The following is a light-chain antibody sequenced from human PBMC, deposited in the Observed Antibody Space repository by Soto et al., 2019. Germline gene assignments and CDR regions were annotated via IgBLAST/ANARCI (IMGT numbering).Light chain of an antibody. CDR2: DAS. CDR1: QSVSSN. J-gene: IGKJ5*01. Sequence: EIVMTQSPATLSVSPGERATLSCRAIQSVSSNLAWYQQKPGQAPRLLIYDASNRATGIPARFSGSGSGTDFTLTISSLEPEDFAVYYCQQRSNWPPVLTFGQGTRLEIK. CDR3: QQRSNWPPVLT. V-gene: IGKV3-11*01.